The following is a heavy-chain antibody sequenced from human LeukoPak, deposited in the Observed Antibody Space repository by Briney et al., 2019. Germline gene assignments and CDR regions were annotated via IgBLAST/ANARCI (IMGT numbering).Heavy chain of an antibody. J-gene: IGHJ1*01. Sequence: AGGSLRLSCAASGFTFSSYSMNWVRQAPGKGLEWVSYISSSSSTIYYADSVKGRFTISRDNAKNSLYLQMNRLRAEDTAVYYCARFETVAAKPIEHWGPGTLVTVSS. CDR1: GFTFSSYS. V-gene: IGHV3-48*01. CDR2: ISSSSSTI. CDR3: ARFETVAAKPIEH. D-gene: IGHD6-19*01.